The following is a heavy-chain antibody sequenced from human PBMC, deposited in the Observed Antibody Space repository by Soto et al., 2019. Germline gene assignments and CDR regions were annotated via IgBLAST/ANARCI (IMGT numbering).Heavy chain of an antibody. D-gene: IGHD5-12*01. V-gene: IGHV2-5*02. Sequence: QITLKESGPTLLKPTQTLTLTCTFSGFSLSTNGVAVGWIRQPPGKALEWLALIYWDDLKRYSPSLKSRLTTTKDTSENQVVLTLTNVDPVDTATYYCAHRTAYDFYFDYWGQGILVTVSS. CDR1: GFSLSTNGVA. CDR2: IYWDDLK. CDR3: AHRTAYDFYFDY. J-gene: IGHJ4*02.